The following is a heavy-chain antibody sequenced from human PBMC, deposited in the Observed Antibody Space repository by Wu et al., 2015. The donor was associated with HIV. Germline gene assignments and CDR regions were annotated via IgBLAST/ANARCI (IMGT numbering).Heavy chain of an antibody. J-gene: IGHJ6*02. CDR1: GYTFNNYD. CDR2: MNPNSGNT. V-gene: IGHV1-8*01. CDR3: ARGFGSGYYKRGMDV. Sequence: QLQLVQSGTEVTKPGASVRVSCKASGYTFNNYDINWVRQAAGQGLEWMGWMNPNSGNTGYINKLKGRVTMTRNSSITTAYLDLRSVKSEDTAVYYCARGFGSGYYKRGMDVWGQGTTVIVSS. D-gene: IGHD3-22*01.